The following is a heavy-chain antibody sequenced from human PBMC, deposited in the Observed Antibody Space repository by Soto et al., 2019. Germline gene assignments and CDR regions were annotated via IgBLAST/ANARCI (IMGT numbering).Heavy chain of an antibody. CDR1: GFTFSSYA. CDR3: ARGSGDDSIDY. V-gene: IGHV3-30-3*01. D-gene: IGHD4-17*01. CDR2: ISYDGSNK. Sequence: GSLRLSCAASGFTFSSYAMHWVRQAPGKGLGWVAVISYDGSNKYYADSVKGRFTISRDNSKNTLYLQMNSLRAEDTAVYYCARGSGDDSIDYWGQGTLVTVSS. J-gene: IGHJ4*02.